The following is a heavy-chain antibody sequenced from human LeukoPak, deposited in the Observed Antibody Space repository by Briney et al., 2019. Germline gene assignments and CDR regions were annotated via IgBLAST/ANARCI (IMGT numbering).Heavy chain of an antibody. CDR1: GYTFTGYH. CDR3: ARDSLRTAIAMAGGNWFDP. CDR2: INPSGGST. Sequence: ASVKVSCKASGYTFTGYHMHWVRQAPGQGLEWMGIINPSGGSTTYAEKFQGRVTMTRDKSTSTVYMELSSLRSEDTAVYYCARDSLRTAIAMAGGNWFDPWGQGTLVTVSS. J-gene: IGHJ5*02. D-gene: IGHD6-19*01. V-gene: IGHV1-46*01.